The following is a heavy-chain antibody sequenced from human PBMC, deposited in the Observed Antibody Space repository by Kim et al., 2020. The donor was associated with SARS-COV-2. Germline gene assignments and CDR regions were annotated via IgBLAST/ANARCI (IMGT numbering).Heavy chain of an antibody. CDR3: ARSSIRIAARRVDWFDP. CDR2: INHSGST. V-gene: IGHV4-34*01. D-gene: IGHD6-6*01. J-gene: IGHJ5*02. CDR1: GGSFSGYY. Sequence: SETLSLTCAVYGGSFSGYYWSWIRQPPGKGLEWIGEINHSGSTNYNPSLKSRVTISVDTSKNQFSLKLSSVTAADTAVYYCARSSIRIAARRVDWFDPWGQGTLVTGSS.